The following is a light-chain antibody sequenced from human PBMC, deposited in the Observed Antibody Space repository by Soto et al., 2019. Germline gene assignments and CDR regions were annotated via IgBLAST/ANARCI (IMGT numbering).Light chain of an antibody. J-gene: IGKJ5*01. CDR1: QSVSSN. CDR2: GAS. V-gene: IGKV3-15*01. Sequence: EIVMTQSPATLSVSRGERATLSCRASQSVSSNLAWYQQKPGQAPRLLIYGASTRATGIPARLSGSGSGTEFTLTISSLQSEDFAVYYCQQYGSSPSITFGQGTRLEIK. CDR3: QQYGSSPSIT.